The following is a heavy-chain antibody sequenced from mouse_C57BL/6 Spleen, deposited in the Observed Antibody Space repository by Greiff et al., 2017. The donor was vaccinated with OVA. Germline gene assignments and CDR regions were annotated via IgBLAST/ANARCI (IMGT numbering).Heavy chain of an antibody. Sequence: EVQRVESEGGLVQPGSSMKLSCTASGFTFSDYYMAWVRQVPEKGLEWVANINYDGSSTYYLDSLKSRFIISRDNAKNILYLQMSSLKSEDTATYYCAREGLLRMWYFDVWGTGTTVTVSS. J-gene: IGHJ1*03. CDR1: GFTFSDYY. D-gene: IGHD1-1*01. V-gene: IGHV5-16*01. CDR2: INYDGSST. CDR3: AREGLLRMWYFDV.